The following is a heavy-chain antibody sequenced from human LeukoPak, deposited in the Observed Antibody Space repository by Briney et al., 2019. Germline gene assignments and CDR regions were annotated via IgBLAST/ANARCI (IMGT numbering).Heavy chain of an antibody. J-gene: IGHJ6*03. CDR2: ISYDGSNK. CDR3: AREPQLLYYYYYMDV. V-gene: IGHV3-30*04. Sequence: GGSLRLSCAASGFTFSSYAMHWVRQAPGKGLEWVAVISYDGSNKYYADSVRGRFTISRDNSKNTLYLQMNSLRAEDTAVYYCAREPQLLYYYYYMDVWGKGTTVTVSS. D-gene: IGHD2-2*01. CDR1: GFTFSSYA.